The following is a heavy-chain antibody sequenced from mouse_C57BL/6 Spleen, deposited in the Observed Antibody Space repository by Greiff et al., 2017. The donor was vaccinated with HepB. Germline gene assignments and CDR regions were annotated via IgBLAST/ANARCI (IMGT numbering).Heavy chain of an antibody. V-gene: IGHV1-53*01. J-gene: IGHJ4*01. D-gene: IGHD1-1*01. CDR1: GYTFTSYW. CDR2: INPSNGGT. CDR3: AMGIYYYGSSYLYAMDY. Sequence: QVQLKQPGTELVKPGASVKLSCKASGYTFTSYWMHWVKQRPGQGLEWIGNINPSNGGTNYNEKFKSKATLTVDKSSSTAYMQLSSLTSEDSAVYYCAMGIYYYGSSYLYAMDYWGQGTSVTVSS.